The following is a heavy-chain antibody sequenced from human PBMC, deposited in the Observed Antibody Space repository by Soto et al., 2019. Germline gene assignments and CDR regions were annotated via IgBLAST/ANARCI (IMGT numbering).Heavy chain of an antibody. J-gene: IGHJ5*02. CDR1: GYTFTSHD. V-gene: IGHV1-8*01. CDR3: ARDIGGGGGYGDYFDP. CDR2: MNPNRGHT. D-gene: IGHD4-17*01. Sequence: QVQLVQSGAEVKKPGASVKVSCKASGYTFTSHDINWVRQATGQRPEWMGWMNPNRGHTGYAQKFQGRATRTRDTSISTAHMELRSVISEDTAIYCCARDIGGGGGYGDYFDPWGQGALVNVSS.